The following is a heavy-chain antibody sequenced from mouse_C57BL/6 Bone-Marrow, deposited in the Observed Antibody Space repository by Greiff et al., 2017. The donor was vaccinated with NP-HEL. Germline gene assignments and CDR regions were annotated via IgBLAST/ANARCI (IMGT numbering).Heavy chain of an antibody. Sequence: EVKLVESGGDLVKPGGSLKLSCAASGFTFSSYGMSWVRQTPDKRLEWVATISSGGSYTYYPDSVKGRFTISRDNAKNTLYLQMSSLKSEDTAMHYCASPYDYDVAWFAYWGQGTLVTVSA. V-gene: IGHV5-6*01. CDR1: GFTFSSYG. J-gene: IGHJ3*01. CDR3: ASPYDYDVAWFAY. D-gene: IGHD2-4*01. CDR2: ISSGGSYT.